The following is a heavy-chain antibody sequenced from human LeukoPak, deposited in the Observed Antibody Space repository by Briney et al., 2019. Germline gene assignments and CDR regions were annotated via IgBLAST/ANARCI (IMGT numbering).Heavy chain of an antibody. Sequence: GGSLRLSCAASGFTFSSYGMHWVRQAPGKGLEWVAFIRYDGSNKYYADSVKGRFTISRDNSKNTLYLQMNSLRAEDMAVYYCAREAGRKGGWYYFDYWGQGTLVTVSS. CDR2: IRYDGSNK. V-gene: IGHV3-30*02. CDR3: AREAGRKGGWYYFDY. D-gene: IGHD6-19*01. J-gene: IGHJ4*02. CDR1: GFTFSSYG.